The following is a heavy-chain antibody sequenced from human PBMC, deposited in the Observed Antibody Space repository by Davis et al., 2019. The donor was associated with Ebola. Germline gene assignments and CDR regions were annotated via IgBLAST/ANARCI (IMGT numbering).Heavy chain of an antibody. CDR2: ISVKSGNT. V-gene: IGHV1-18*01. CDR1: GYTFTDYG. Sequence: ASVQVSCKPYGYTFTDYGISWVRQAPGQGLEWMGWISVKSGNTNYARKLQGRVTMTTDTSTTTAYMELRGLRFDDTAVYYCARDVRHGLNVWGQGTTVTVPS. CDR3: ARDVRHGLNV. J-gene: IGHJ6*02. D-gene: IGHD2/OR15-2a*01.